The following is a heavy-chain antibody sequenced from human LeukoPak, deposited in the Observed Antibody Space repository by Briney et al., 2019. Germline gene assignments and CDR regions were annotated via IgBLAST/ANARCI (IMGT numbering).Heavy chain of an antibody. D-gene: IGHD1-26*01. CDR3: ARPRATKLVDDGFDI. J-gene: IGHJ3*02. Sequence: GASVKVSCKASGYTFTDYYIHGVREAPGQGREWMRRITPDSGGTNFAQDFQARVTVTRDTSISTAYMELSTLRSDDTAVYYCARPRATKLVDDGFDIWGQGTIVTVSS. CDR2: ITPDSGGT. CDR1: GYTFTDYY. V-gene: IGHV1-2*06.